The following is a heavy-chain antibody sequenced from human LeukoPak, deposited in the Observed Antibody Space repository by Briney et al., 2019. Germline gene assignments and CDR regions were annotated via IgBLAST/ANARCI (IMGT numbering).Heavy chain of an antibody. Sequence: PGGCLRLSCAASGFTFSSYAMSWVRQAPGKGLEWVSAISASGGSTYYADSVKGRFTISRDNSKNTLYLQMNSLRAEDTAVYYCATGELLLWYYFDYWGQGTLVTVSS. CDR1: GFTFSSYA. D-gene: IGHD3-10*01. V-gene: IGHV3-23*01. J-gene: IGHJ4*02. CDR2: ISASGGST. CDR3: ATGELLLWYYFDY.